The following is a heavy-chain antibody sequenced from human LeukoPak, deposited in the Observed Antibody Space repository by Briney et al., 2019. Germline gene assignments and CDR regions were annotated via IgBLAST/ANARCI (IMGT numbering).Heavy chain of an antibody. CDR1: GGSISSYY. CDR2: IYYSGST. V-gene: IGHV4-59*01. CDR3: ARDQVDYYYGMDV. Sequence: SETLSLTCTVSGGSISSYYWSWIRQPPGKGLEWIGYIYYSGSTNYNPSLKSRVTISVDTSKNQLSLKLSSVTAADTAVYYCARDQVDYYYGMDVWGQGTTVTVSS. J-gene: IGHJ6*02.